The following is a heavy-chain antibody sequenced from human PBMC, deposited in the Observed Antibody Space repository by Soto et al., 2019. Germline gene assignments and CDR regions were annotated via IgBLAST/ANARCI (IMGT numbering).Heavy chain of an antibody. V-gene: IGHV1-69*13. J-gene: IGHJ6*02. CDR2: IIPIFGTA. Sequence: SVKVSCKASGGTFSSYAISWVRQAPGQGLEWMGGIIPIFGTANYAQKFQGRVTITADESTSTAYMELSSLRSEDTAVYYCARGGGHGDHTRAVPVHYYYYYYGMDVWGQGTTVTVSS. CDR1: GGTFSSYA. CDR3: ARGGGHGDHTRAVPVHYYYYYYGMDV. D-gene: IGHD7-27*01.